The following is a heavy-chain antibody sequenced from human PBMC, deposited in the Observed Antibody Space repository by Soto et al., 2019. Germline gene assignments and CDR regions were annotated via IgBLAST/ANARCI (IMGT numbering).Heavy chain of an antibody. CDR3: ARHEGGKSYYDFWSGYFTINWFDP. CDR2: IYYSGST. V-gene: IGHV4-39*01. D-gene: IGHD3-3*01. CDR1: GGSISSSSYY. J-gene: IGHJ5*02. Sequence: TSETLSLTCTVSGGSISSSSYYWGWIRQPPGKGLEWIGSIYYSGSTYYNPSLKSRVTISVDTSKNQFSLKLSSVTAADTAVYYCARHEGGKSYYDFWSGYFTINWFDPWGQGTLVTVSS.